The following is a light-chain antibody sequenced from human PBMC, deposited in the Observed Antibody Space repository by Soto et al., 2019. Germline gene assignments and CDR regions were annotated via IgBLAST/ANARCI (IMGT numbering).Light chain of an antibody. CDR2: GAS. J-gene: IGKJ4*01. CDR1: QSVGRNY. CDR3: QQYAESPLT. V-gene: IGKV3-20*01. Sequence: EIVLTQSPGTLSVSPGERATLSCRASQSVGRNYLAWYQQKPGQAPRLLICGASSRATGIPDRFSGSASGTDFTLTISRLEPEDLAVYYCQQYAESPLTFGGGTKVETK.